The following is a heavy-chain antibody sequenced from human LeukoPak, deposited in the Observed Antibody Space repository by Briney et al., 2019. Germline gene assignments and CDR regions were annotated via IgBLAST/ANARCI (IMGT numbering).Heavy chain of an antibody. V-gene: IGHV3-48*04. Sequence: GGSLRLSCAASGFKFGSFSMGWVRQAPGKGLEWLSYITSSSSATYYADSLMGRFTISRDNAKNSVYLQINSLRVDDTAVYYCARAIASYGDSAFWGQGTLVTVSS. D-gene: IGHD5-18*01. CDR1: GFKFGSFS. CDR3: ARAIASYGDSAF. J-gene: IGHJ4*02. CDR2: ITSSSSAT.